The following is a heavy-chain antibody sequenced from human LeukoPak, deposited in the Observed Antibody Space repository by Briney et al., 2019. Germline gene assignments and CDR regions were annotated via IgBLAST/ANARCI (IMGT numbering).Heavy chain of an antibody. Sequence: SETLSLTCAVYGGSFSGYYWSWIRQPPGKGPEWIGEINHSGSTNYNPSLKSRVTISVDTSKNRFSLKLSSVTAADTAVYYCARGGDFWSRQFDYWGQGTLVTVSS. CDR1: GGSFSGYY. CDR2: INHSGST. CDR3: ARGGDFWSRQFDY. V-gene: IGHV4-34*01. J-gene: IGHJ4*02. D-gene: IGHD3-3*01.